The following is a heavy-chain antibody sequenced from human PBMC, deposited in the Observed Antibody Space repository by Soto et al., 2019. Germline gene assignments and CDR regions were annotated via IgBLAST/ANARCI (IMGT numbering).Heavy chain of an antibody. CDR2: IYYSGST. CDR1: GGSISSSSYY. V-gene: IGHV4-39*01. J-gene: IGHJ5*02. Sequence: ETLSLTCTVSGGSISSSSYYWGWIRQPPGKGLEWIGSIYYSGSTYYNPSLKSRVTISVNTSKNQFSLKLSSVTAADTAVYYCARLSGVNYDILTGYEFDPWGQGTLVTVSS. D-gene: IGHD3-9*01. CDR3: ARLSGVNYDILTGYEFDP.